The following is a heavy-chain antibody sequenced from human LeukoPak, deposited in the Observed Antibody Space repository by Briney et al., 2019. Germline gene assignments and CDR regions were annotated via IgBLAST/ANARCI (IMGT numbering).Heavy chain of an antibody. CDR2: ISYDGSNK. CDR3: VRDPRQDNWNGIWDFDY. J-gene: IGHJ4*02. V-gene: IGHV3-30*04. Sequence: GGSLRLSCAVSGFTFSSYAMHWVRQAPGKGLEWVAGISYDGSNKYYADSVKGRFTISRDNSKNTLYLQMNSLRAEDTAVYSCVRDPRQDNWNGIWDFDYWGQGTLVTVSS. CDR1: GFTFSSYA. D-gene: IGHD1-1*01.